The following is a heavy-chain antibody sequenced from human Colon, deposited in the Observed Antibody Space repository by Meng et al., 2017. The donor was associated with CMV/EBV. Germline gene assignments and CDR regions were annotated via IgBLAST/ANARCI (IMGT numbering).Heavy chain of an antibody. CDR1: GGSLIGTNW. CDR3: ADPPAGL. J-gene: IGHJ4*02. CDR2: IFHSGAS. D-gene: IGHD3-16*01. V-gene: IGHV4-4*01. Sequence: LSLTCVVSGGSLIGTNWWNWVRQPPGGGLEWIGEIFHSGASNYNPSLKSRATISIDNSKNQFSLRLTSVTVADTAVYFCADPPAGLWGQGVLVTVSS.